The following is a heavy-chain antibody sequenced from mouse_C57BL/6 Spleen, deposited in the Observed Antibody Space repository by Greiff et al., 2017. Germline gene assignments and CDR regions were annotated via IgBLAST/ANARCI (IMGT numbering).Heavy chain of an antibody. V-gene: IGHV1-80*01. J-gene: IGHJ2*01. CDR3: ARDCLGPSFDY. CDR1: GYAFSSYW. D-gene: IGHD4-1*01. Sequence: QVQLQQSGAELVKPGASVKISCKASGYAFSSYWMNWVKQRPGKGLEWIGQIYPGDGDTNYNGKFKGKATLTADKSSSTAYMQLSSLTSEDSAVYFFARDCLGPSFDYWGQGTTLTVSS. CDR2: IYPGDGDT.